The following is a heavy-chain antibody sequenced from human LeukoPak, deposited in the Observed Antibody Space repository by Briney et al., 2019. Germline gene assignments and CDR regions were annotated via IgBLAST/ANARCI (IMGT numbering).Heavy chain of an antibody. CDR3: ARDVVVVPAAINSNYYYYMDV. Sequence: PSETLSLTCTVSGGSISSYYWSWIRQPPGKGLEWIGYIYYSGSTNYNPSLKSRVTISVDRSKNQFSLKLSSVTAADTAVYYCARDVVVVPAAINSNYYYYMDVWGKGTTVTVSS. J-gene: IGHJ6*03. V-gene: IGHV4-59*12. CDR2: IYYSGST. CDR1: GGSISSYY. D-gene: IGHD2-2*01.